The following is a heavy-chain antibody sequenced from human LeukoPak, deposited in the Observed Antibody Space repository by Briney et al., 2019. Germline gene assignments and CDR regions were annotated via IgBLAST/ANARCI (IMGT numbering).Heavy chain of an antibody. J-gene: IGHJ4*02. Sequence: GRSLRLSCAASGFTFSSYAMSWVRQAPGKGLEWVSAISGSGGSTYYADSVKGRFTISRDNSKNTLYLQMNSLRAEDTAVYYCAKPDDFWSGYPDYWGQGTLVTVSS. CDR1: GFTFSSYA. CDR3: AKPDDFWSGYPDY. D-gene: IGHD3-3*01. V-gene: IGHV3-23*01. CDR2: ISGSGGST.